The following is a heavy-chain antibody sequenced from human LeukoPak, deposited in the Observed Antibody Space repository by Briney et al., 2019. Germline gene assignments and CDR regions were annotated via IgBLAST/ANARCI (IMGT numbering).Heavy chain of an antibody. D-gene: IGHD6-6*01. CDR2: IFYSGSA. Sequence: SETLSLTCTVSGDSISGYYWHWIRQPPGKGLEWIAYIFYSGSANYNPSLKSRVTISVGTSKNQFSLKLSSVTAADTAVYYCARDRSVSARLFDYWGQGTLVTVS. V-gene: IGHV4-59*01. CDR3: ARDRSVSARLFDY. CDR1: GDSISGYY. J-gene: IGHJ4*02.